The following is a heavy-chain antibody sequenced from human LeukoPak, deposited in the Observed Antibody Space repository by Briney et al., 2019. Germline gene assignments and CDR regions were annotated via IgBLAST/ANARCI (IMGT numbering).Heavy chain of an antibody. V-gene: IGHV3-48*01. CDR2: ISSSSHSI. J-gene: IGHJ6*02. Sequence: GGSLRLSCTASGFTFGDYAMSWVRQAPGKGLEWVSYISSSSHSIYYADSVKGRFTISRDNSKNTLYLQMNSLRAEDTAVYYCARDQPPQWLGRYYYGMDVWGQGTTVTVSS. CDR1: GFTFGDYA. D-gene: IGHD6-19*01. CDR3: ARDQPPQWLGRYYYGMDV.